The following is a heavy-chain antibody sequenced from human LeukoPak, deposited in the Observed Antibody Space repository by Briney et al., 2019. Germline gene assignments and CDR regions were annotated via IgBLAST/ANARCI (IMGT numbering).Heavy chain of an antibody. CDR1: GFTFSNFD. CDR2: ISGGAGGT. J-gene: IGHJ4*02. D-gene: IGHD2-2*01. Sequence: GGSLRLSCAASGFTFSNFDMSWVRQAPGKGLEWVSAISGGAGGTYYADSVKGRFTISRDNSKNTLYLQMNSLRAEDTAVYYCTHGSMYQLDYWGQGTLVTVSS. CDR3: THGSMYQLDY. V-gene: IGHV3-23*01.